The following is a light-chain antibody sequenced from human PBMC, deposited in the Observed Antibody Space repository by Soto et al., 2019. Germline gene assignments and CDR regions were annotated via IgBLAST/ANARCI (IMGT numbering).Light chain of an antibody. CDR1: SIGTKS. J-gene: IGLJ3*02. Sequence: SYELTQPPSVSVAPGKTARITCGGDSIGTKSVHWYQQKPGQAPMKVIYYDSERPSGIPERFSGSNSGNTATLTISSVEAGDEADYYCQVWDSGSDHVVFGGGTQLTVL. CDR2: YDS. V-gene: IGLV3-21*04. CDR3: QVWDSGSDHVV.